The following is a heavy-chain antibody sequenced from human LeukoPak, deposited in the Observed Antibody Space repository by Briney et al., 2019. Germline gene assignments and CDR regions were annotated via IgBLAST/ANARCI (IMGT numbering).Heavy chain of an antibody. CDR1: GGSISSYY. CDR3: ARDVLAAAGTFDY. CDR2: IYYSGST. V-gene: IGHV4-59*12. J-gene: IGHJ4*02. D-gene: IGHD6-13*01. Sequence: SETLSLTCTVSGGSISSYYWSWIRQPPGKGLEWIGYIYYSGSTNYNPSLKSRVTISVDKSKNQFSLKLSSVTAADTAVYYCARDVLAAAGTFDYWGQGALVTVSS.